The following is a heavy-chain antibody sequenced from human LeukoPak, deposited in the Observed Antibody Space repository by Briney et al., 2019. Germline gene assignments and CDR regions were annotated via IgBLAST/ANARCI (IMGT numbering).Heavy chain of an antibody. D-gene: IGHD6-13*01. Sequence: ASVEVSCKASGGTFSNYAINWVRQAPGQGLEWMGGIIPIFGTANCAQKFQGRVTITADESTSTAYMELRSLKSEDTAVYYCARDWGMGPSSSWAWGQGTLVTVSS. CDR2: IIPIFGTA. CDR3: ARDWGMGPSSSWA. J-gene: IGHJ5*02. CDR1: GGTFSNYA. V-gene: IGHV1-69*13.